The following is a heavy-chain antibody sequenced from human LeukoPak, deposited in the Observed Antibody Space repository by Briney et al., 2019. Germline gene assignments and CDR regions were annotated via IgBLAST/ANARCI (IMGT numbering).Heavy chain of an antibody. V-gene: IGHV1-46*01. D-gene: IGHD1-7*01. CDR3: ARSWNYSRVWFDP. Sequence: ASVKVSCKASGYTFTNYHIHWVRQAPGQGLEWMGIINPSGGSTSNAQKFQGRVTMTRDMSTSTAYMELRSLRSDDTAVYYCARSWNYSRVWFDPWGQGTLVTVSS. J-gene: IGHJ5*02. CDR2: INPSGGST. CDR1: GYTFTNYH.